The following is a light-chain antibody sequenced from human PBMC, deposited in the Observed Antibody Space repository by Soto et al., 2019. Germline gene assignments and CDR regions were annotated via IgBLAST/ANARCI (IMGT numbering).Light chain of an antibody. J-gene: IGKJ3*01. CDR3: QQYGSSLFT. CDR2: GAS. Sequence: EIVMTQSPATLSVSPGERATLSCRASQSVSSNLAWYQQKPGQAPRLLIYGASTRATGIPARFSGSGSGTEFTLTISSLQSEDFAVYYCQQYGSSLFTFGPVTKVDI. CDR1: QSVSSN. V-gene: IGKV3-15*01.